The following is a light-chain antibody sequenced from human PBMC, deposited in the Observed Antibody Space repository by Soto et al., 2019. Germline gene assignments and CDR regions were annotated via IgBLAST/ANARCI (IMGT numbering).Light chain of an antibody. J-gene: IGKJ4*01. CDR1: QSIDTW. V-gene: IGKV1-5*03. CDR3: QQYNNWPPLT. Sequence: DIQMTQSPSTLSASVGDRVTITCRAAQSIDTWLAWYQQKPGKAPKLLIYKASSLESGVPSRFSGSGSGTEFTLTISSLQSEDFAVYYCQQYNNWPPLTFGGGTKVDIK. CDR2: KAS.